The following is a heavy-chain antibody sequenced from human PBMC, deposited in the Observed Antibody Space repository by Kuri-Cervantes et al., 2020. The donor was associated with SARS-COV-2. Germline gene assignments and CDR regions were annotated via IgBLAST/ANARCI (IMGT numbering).Heavy chain of an antibody. V-gene: IGHV3-74*01. Sequence: GGSLRLSCAASGFTFSSYWMHWVRQAPGKGLVWVSRINSDGSSTSYADSVKGRFTISRDNAKNTLYLQMNSLRAEDTAVYYCAREYCGGDCFIDYWGQGTLVTVSS. CDR2: INSDGSST. CDR1: GFTFSSYW. CDR3: AREYCGGDCFIDY. D-gene: IGHD2-21*02. J-gene: IGHJ4*02.